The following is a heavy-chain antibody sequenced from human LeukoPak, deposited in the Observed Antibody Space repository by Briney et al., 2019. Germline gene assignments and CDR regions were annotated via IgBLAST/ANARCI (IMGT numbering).Heavy chain of an antibody. J-gene: IGHJ4*02. CDR3: ATIAVAGTLDY. CDR2: IYHSGST. CDR1: GGSISNDSW. D-gene: IGHD6-19*01. V-gene: IGHV4-4*02. Sequence: PSETLSLTCAVSGGSISNDSWWSWVRQPPGKGLEWIGEIYHSGSTNYNPSLKSRVTISVDKSKNQFSLQVSSVTAADTAVYYCATIAVAGTLDYWGQGTLVTVSS.